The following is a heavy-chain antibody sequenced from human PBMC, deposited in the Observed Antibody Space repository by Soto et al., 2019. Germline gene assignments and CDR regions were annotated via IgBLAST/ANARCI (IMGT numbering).Heavy chain of an antibody. CDR3: AQVDDVAALFAY. D-gene: IGHD6-6*01. CDR2: IYWNDDK. CDR1: GFSLSTTGEG. V-gene: IGHV2-5*01. J-gene: IGHJ4*02. Sequence: QITLKESGPTLVKPTQTLTLTCTFSGFSLSTTGEGVAWIRQPPGKALEWLAVIYWNDDKSYSPSLKSRLTISKDTSKKQVVLTMMNLAPVDTGTYYCAQVDDVAALFAYLGQGTLVTVSS.